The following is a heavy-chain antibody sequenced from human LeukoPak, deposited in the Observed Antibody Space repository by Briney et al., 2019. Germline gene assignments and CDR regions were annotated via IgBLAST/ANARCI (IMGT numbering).Heavy chain of an antibody. Sequence: GGSLILSCAASGFTLSNYWMNWVRQAPGKGLEWVANMKHDGTEKSYVDSVKGRFTISRDDAKNSLYLQMNSLGAEDTARYYCARSPYSGSYGPFDYWGQGTLVTVSS. CDR3: ARSPYSGSYGPFDY. CDR2: MKHDGTEK. V-gene: IGHV3-7*04. CDR1: GFTLSNYW. D-gene: IGHD1-26*01. J-gene: IGHJ4*02.